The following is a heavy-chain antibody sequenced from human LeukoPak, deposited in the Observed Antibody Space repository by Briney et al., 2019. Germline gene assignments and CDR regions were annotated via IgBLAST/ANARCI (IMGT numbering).Heavy chain of an antibody. V-gene: IGHV4-39*07. Sequence: SETLSLTCTVSGGSISSSSYYWGWIRQPPGKGLEWIGSIYYSGSTYYNPSLKSRVTISVDTSKNQFSLKLSSVTAADTAVYYCARDSGYSSSWYARYFDYWGQGTLVTVSS. CDR2: IYYSGST. CDR3: ARDSGYSSSWYARYFDY. D-gene: IGHD6-13*01. J-gene: IGHJ4*02. CDR1: GGSISSSSYY.